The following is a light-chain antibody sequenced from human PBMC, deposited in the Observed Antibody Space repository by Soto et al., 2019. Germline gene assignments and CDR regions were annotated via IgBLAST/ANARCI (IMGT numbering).Light chain of an antibody. CDR2: GAS. J-gene: IGKJ2*01. Sequence: EMVLTQSPGTLSLSPGERATLSCRASQSGSSSTYLAWYQQKPGQAPRLLIDGASSRATGIPDRFSGSGSGPDFTLTIRRLEPEDFAVYYFHQYGSSPSYTFGQGPKLEIK. CDR1: QSGSSSTY. CDR3: HQYGSSPSYT. V-gene: IGKV3-20*01.